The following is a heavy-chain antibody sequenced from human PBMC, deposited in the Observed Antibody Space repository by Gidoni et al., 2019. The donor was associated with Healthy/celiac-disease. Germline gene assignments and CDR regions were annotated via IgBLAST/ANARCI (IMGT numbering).Heavy chain of an antibody. V-gene: IGHV3-64*01. Sequence: EVQLVESGGGLVQPGGSLRLSCAASGFTFSSYAMHWVRQAPGKGLEYVSAISSNGGSTYYANSVKGRCTISRDNSKNTLYLQMGSLRAEDMAVYYCARGSRDGYGYWGQGTLVTVSS. D-gene: IGHD5-18*01. CDR1: GFTFSSYA. CDR3: ARGSRDGYGY. CDR2: ISSNGGST. J-gene: IGHJ4*02.